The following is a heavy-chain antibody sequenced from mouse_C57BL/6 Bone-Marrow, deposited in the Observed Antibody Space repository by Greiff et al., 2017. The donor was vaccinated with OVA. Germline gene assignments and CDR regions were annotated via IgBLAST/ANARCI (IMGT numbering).Heavy chain of an antibody. CDR2: IDPENGDT. CDR1: GFNIKDAY. V-gene: IGHV14-4*01. CDR3: TTEGAY. J-gene: IGHJ3*01. Sequence: EVKLMESGAELVRPGASVKSSCTASGFNIKDAYMHWVKQRPEQGLEWIGWIDPENGDTEYASKFQGKATITADTSSNTAYLQLSSLTSEDTAVYYCTTEGAYWGQGTLVTVSA.